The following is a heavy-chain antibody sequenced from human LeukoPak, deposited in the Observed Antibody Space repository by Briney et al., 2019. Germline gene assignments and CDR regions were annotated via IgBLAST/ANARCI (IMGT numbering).Heavy chain of an antibody. D-gene: IGHD5-12*01. J-gene: IGHJ5*02. V-gene: IGHV4-39*07. CDR3: AKDRPEGGYDS. CDR2: IYYSGST. CDR1: GGSISSSSYY. Sequence: SETLSLTCTVSGGSISSSSYYWGWIRQPPGKGLEWIGSIYYSGSTYYNPSLKSRVTISVDTSKNQFSLKLSSVTAADTAVYYCAKDRPEGGYDSWGQGTLVTVSS.